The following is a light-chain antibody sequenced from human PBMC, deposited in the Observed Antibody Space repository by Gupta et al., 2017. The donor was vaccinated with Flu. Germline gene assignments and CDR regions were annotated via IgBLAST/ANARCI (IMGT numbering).Light chain of an antibody. CDR2: DDT. CDR1: NIGGRS. V-gene: IGLV3-21*03. Sequence: SSVLTQPPSVSVAPGKTASITCGGDNIGGRSVHWYQQRPGQAPVLVVYDDTDRPSGIPERFSGSNSGNTATLTISRVAAGDEADYFCQVWDTLTDHPEVFGGGTKLTVL. CDR3: QVWDTLTDHPEV. J-gene: IGLJ2*01.